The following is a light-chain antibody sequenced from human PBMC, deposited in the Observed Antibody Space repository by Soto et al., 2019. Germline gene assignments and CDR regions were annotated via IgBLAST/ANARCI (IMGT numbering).Light chain of an antibody. V-gene: IGLV2-23*02. CDR1: SSDVGSYDL. CDR2: EVT. Sequence: QSALTQPASVSGSPGQSITISCTGTSSDVGSYDLVSWYQQHPGKAPRLIIYEVTKRPSGVSNRFSGSKSGSTASLTFSGLQAEDEADYFCCSYAGVSTFVFGTGTRSPS. CDR3: CSYAGVSTFV. J-gene: IGLJ1*01.